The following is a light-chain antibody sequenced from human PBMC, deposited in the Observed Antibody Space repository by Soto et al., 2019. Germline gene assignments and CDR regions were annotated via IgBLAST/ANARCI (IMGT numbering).Light chain of an antibody. CDR3: SSYTSSSTPHVV. Sequence: QSASVSGSPGQSITISCTGTSSDVGGYNYVSWYQHHPGKAPKLMIYDVSYRPSGVSNRFSGSKSGNTASLTISGLQAEDEADYYCSSYTSSSTPHVVFGGGTKLTVL. J-gene: IGLJ2*01. CDR1: SSDVGGYNY. CDR2: DVS. V-gene: IGLV2-14*03.